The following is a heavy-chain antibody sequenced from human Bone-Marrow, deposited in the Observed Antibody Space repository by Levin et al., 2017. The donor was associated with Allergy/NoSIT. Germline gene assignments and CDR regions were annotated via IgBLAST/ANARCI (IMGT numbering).Heavy chain of an antibody. CDR2: IYSDGTT. D-gene: IGHD7-27*01. V-gene: IGHV3-53*01. J-gene: IGHJ3*02. CDR1: GFTVSSNY. CDR3: SRDQTGENPDIFDI. Sequence: GGSLRLSCAASGFTVSSNYMSWVRQAPGKGLEWVSVIYSDGTTYYADSVKGRFTISRDNSKNTLYLQMNSLRGEDTAVYYCSRDQTGENPDIFDIWGQGAVVTVSS.